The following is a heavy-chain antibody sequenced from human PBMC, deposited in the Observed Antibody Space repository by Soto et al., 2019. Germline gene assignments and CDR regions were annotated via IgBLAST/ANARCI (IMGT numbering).Heavy chain of an antibody. CDR3: ARADRGLDY. CDR1: GGSISSYY. CDR2: IYYSGST. D-gene: IGHD2-15*01. Sequence: ETLFLTFTVSGGSISSYYWSWIRQPPGKGLEWIGYIYYSGSTNYNPSRKSRVTISVDTPKNQFSLKLSSVTAADAAVYYCARADRGLDYWGQGTLVTVSS. V-gene: IGHV4-59*01. J-gene: IGHJ4*02.